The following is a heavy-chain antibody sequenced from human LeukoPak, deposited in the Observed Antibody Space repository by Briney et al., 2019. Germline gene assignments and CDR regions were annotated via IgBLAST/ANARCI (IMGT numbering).Heavy chain of an antibody. J-gene: IGHJ5*02. CDR3: ATDFYDST. CDR2: IRSNSDGGTI. CDR1: GFTSSNAW. V-gene: IGHV3-15*07. D-gene: IGHD3-22*01. Sequence: GGSLRLSCATSGFTSSNAWMNWVRQAPGKGLEWVGRIRSNSDGGTIDYAAPVKGRFTLSRDDSKTTLYLQMNSLQTEDTAVYYCATDFYDSTWGQGTLVTVSS.